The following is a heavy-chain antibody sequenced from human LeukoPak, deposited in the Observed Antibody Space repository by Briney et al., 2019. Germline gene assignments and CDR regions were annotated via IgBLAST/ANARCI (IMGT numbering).Heavy chain of an antibody. D-gene: IGHD4-17*01. Sequence: GGSLRLSCAASGFTVSSNYMSWVRQAPGKGLEWVSVIYSGNKTYYADSVKGRFIISRDNSKNTVYLQMNSLRAEDTAVCYCARAPLTTVTTSDYWGQGTLVTVSA. J-gene: IGHJ4*02. CDR1: GFTVSSNY. CDR3: ARAPLTTVTTSDY. CDR2: IYSGNKT. V-gene: IGHV3-66*01.